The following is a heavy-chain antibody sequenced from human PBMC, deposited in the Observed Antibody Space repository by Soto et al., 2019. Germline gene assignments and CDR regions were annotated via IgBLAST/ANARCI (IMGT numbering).Heavy chain of an antibody. CDR3: ARRRVVYYDFWSGYYGGNIDY. V-gene: IGHV4-34*01. J-gene: IGHJ4*02. Sequence: SETLSLTSAVYGGSFSGYYWSWIRQPPGKGLEWIGEINHSGSTNYNPSLKSRVTISVDTSKNQFSLKLSSVTAADTAVYYCARRRVVYYDFWSGYYGGNIDYWGQGTLVTVSS. CDR2: INHSGST. CDR1: GGSFSGYY. D-gene: IGHD3-3*01.